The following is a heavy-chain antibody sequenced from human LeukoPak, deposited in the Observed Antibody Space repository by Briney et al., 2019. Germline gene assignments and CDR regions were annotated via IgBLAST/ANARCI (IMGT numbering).Heavy chain of an antibody. Sequence: PGGSLRLSCAASGFTFSSYAMHWVRQAPGKGLEWVAVISYDGSNKYYADSVKGRFTISRDNSKNTLYLQMNSLRAEDTAVYYCARSAAVDYWGQGTLVTVSS. J-gene: IGHJ4*02. CDR3: ARSAAVDY. CDR1: GFTFSSYA. CDR2: ISYDGSNK. V-gene: IGHV3-30-3*01.